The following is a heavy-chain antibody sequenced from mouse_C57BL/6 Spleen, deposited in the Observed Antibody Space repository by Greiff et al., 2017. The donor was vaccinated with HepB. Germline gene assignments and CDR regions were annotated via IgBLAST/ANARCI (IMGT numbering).Heavy chain of an antibody. CDR2: IYPGDGDT. CDR3: ARSDGSSYVWYFDV. CDR1: GYAFSSYW. Sequence: QVQLQQSGAELVKPGASVKISCKASGYAFSSYWMNWVKQRPGKGLEWIGQIYPGDGDTNYNGKFKGKATLTADKSSSTAYMQLSSLTSEDSAVYFCARSDGSSYVWYFDVWGTGTTVTVSS. J-gene: IGHJ1*03. V-gene: IGHV1-80*01. D-gene: IGHD1-1*01.